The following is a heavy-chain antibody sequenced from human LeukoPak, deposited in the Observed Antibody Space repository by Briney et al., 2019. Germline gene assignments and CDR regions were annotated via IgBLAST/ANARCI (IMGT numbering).Heavy chain of an antibody. Sequence: SETLSLTCAVSGGSISSSNWWSWVRQPPGKGLEWIGEIYHSGSTNYNPSLKSRVTISVDKSMNQFSLKLSSVTAADTAVYYCASLAVAGLSEGYWGQGTLVIVSS. CDR3: ASLAVAGLSEGY. D-gene: IGHD6-19*01. CDR1: GGSISSSNW. V-gene: IGHV4-4*02. J-gene: IGHJ4*02. CDR2: IYHSGST.